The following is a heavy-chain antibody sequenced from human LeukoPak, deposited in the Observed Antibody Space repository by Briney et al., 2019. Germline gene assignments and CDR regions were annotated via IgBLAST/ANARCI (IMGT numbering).Heavy chain of an antibody. D-gene: IGHD6-13*01. V-gene: IGHV3-66*01. CDR3: AKSLAAAGRDAFDI. CDR2: IYNGGSI. Sequence: GGSLRLSCAASGFTVSSNYMNWVRQAPGKGLEWVGVIYNGGSIYYADSVKGRFTISRDNSKNTLYLQMNSLRAEDTAVYYCAKSLAAAGRDAFDIWGQGTMVTVSS. CDR1: GFTVSSNY. J-gene: IGHJ3*02.